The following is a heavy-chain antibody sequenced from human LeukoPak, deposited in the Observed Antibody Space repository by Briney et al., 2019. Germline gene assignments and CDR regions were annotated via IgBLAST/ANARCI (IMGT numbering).Heavy chain of an antibody. Sequence: PSETLSLTCTVSGGSISSYYWSWIRQPPGKGLEWIGYIYYSGNTNYNPSLKSRVTTSVDTSKNQFSLKLSSVTAADTAVYYCARSGALTGYLYWGQGTLVTVSS. D-gene: IGHD3-9*01. CDR1: GGSISSYY. V-gene: IGHV4-59*01. J-gene: IGHJ4*02. CDR3: ARSGALTGYLY. CDR2: IYYSGNT.